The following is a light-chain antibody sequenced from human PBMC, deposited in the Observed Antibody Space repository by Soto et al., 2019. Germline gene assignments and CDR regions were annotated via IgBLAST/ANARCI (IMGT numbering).Light chain of an antibody. CDR2: WAS. CDR3: HQYYSTPIT. CDR1: QSLLYSSNNKNY. Sequence: DIVMTQSPDSLAVSLGERATINCKSSQSLLYSSNNKNYLAWYQQKSGQPPKLLIYWASTRDSGVPDRFSGSGSGTDFNLTIARLQAEDVAVYECHQYYSTPITFGQGTRLEIK. J-gene: IGKJ5*01. V-gene: IGKV4-1*01.